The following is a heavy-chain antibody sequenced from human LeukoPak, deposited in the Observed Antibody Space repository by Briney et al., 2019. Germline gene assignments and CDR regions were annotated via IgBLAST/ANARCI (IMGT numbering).Heavy chain of an antibody. CDR2: IKQDGSEK. CDR1: GITFSDYW. CDR3: ARDLAMAAGTWDY. D-gene: IGHD6-13*01. V-gene: IGHV3-7*01. J-gene: IGHJ4*02. Sequence: PGGSLRLSCAASGITFSDYWMSWVRQAPGKGLEWVANIKQDGSEKYYVDSVKGRFTISRDNAKNSLYLQMNSLRAEDTAVYYCARDLAMAAGTWDYWGQGTLVTVSS.